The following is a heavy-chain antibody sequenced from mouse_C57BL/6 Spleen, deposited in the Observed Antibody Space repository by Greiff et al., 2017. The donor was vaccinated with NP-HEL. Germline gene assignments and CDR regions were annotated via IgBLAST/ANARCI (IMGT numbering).Heavy chain of an antibody. V-gene: IGHV1-76*01. CDR2: IYPGSGNT. J-gene: IGHJ4*01. Sequence: QVQLQQSGAELVRPGASVKLSCKASGYTFTDYYINWVKQRPGQGLEWIARIYPGSGNTYYNEKFKGKATLTAEKSSSTAYMQLSSLTSEDSAVYFCARSAPSMDYWGQGTSVTVSS. CDR1: GYTFTDYY. CDR3: ARSAPSMDY.